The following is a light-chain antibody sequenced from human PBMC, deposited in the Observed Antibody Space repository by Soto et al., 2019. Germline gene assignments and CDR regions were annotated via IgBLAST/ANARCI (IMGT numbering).Light chain of an antibody. CDR2: EVS. V-gene: IGLV2-8*01. Sequence: QSALTQPPSASGSPGHSVTISCTGTSSDVGGYNYVSWYQQHPGKAPKLMIYEVSKRPSGVPDRFSGSKSGNTASLTVSGLQAEDEADYDCSSYAGSNNYVFGTGTKLTVL. CDR3: SSYAGSNNYV. CDR1: SSDVGGYNY. J-gene: IGLJ1*01.